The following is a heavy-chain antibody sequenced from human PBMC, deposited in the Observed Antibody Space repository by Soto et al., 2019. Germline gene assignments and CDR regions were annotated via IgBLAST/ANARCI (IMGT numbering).Heavy chain of an antibody. J-gene: IGHJ4*02. V-gene: IGHV3-74*01. D-gene: IGHD1-1*01. CDR3: TRGPRSTSTGTGAF. CDR2: INDDGSST. CDR1: GFTFSMYW. Sequence: GGSLRLSCAASGFTFSMYWMHWVRQVPGKGPEWVSRINDDGSSTNYADSVKGRFTIYKDNAKNTLYLQMNDLRAEDTAVYYCTRGPRSTSTGTGAFWGQGTLVTVYS.